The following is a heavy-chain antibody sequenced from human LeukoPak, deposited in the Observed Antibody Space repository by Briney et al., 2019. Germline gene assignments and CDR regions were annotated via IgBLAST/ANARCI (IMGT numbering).Heavy chain of an antibody. J-gene: IGHJ3*02. D-gene: IGHD3-16*01. CDR3: ARGHPYLGAFDI. CDR1: GFSISSYH. Sequence: SETLYLTCTVSGFSISSYHWSWIRQAPGKGLEWIGYIYYSGSTNYTPSLKSRVTISVDTSKNQFSLKLSSVTAADTAVYYCARGHPYLGAFDIWGQGTMDTVSS. CDR2: IYYSGST. V-gene: IGHV4-59*01.